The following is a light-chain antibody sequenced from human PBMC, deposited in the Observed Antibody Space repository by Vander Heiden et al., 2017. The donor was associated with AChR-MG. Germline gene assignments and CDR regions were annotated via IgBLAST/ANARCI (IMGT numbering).Light chain of an antibody. J-gene: IGKJ3*01. CDR2: GAS. CDR3: QQYTDWPT. CDR1: QSVSTN. Sequence: VTTQHSATLSVYPGVGATLSCMASQSVSTNLAWYQQRPGQAPRLLISGASTRATGIPARFSGSRSGTEFTLTISSLQSEDFAVYYCQQYTDWPTFGPGTKVDVK. V-gene: IGKV3-15*01.